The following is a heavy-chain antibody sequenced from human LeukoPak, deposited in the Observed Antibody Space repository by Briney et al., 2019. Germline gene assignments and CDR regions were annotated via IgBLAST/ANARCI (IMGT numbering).Heavy chain of an antibody. D-gene: IGHD1-26*01. V-gene: IGHV3-23*01. CDR3: ARYSGSYYYPPAWDL. CDR1: GFTFSNNA. J-gene: IGHJ4*02. Sequence: GGSLRLSCAASGFTFSNNAMSWVRQAPGKGLEWVSATSTSGGSAYYADSVKGRFTISRDNSKNTLYLQMDSLRADDTAVCYCARYSGSYYYPPAWDLWGQGTLVTVSS. CDR2: TSTSGGSA.